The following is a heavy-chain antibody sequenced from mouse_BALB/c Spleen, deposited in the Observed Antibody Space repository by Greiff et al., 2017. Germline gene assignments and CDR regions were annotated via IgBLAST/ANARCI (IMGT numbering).Heavy chain of an antibody. CDR2: INPGSGGT. J-gene: IGHJ4*01. D-gene: IGHD1-1*01. CDR1: GYAFTNYL. V-gene: IGHV1-54*01. CDR3: ARWGYYGSSPSYAMDY. Sequence: VQVVESGAELVRPGTSVKVSCKASGYAFTNYLIEWVKQRPGQGLEWIGVINPGSGGTNYNEKFKGKATLTADKSSSTAYMQLSSLTSDDSAVYFCARWGYYGSSPSYAMDYWGQGTSVTVSS.